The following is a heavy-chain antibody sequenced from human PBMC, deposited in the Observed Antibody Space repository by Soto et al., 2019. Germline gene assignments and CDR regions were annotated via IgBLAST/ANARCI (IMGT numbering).Heavy chain of an antibody. CDR1: GGTFSSYA. CDR2: IIPIFGTA. J-gene: IGHJ2*01. D-gene: IGHD2-21*01. CDR3: AGGAPEGVVHFDL. Sequence: QVQLVQSGAEVKKPGSSVKVSCKASGGTFSSYAISWVRQAPGQGLEWMGGIIPIFGTANYAQKFQGRVTIPADESTSTAYMALRSLRSEDAAVYYCAGGAPEGVVHFDLWGRGTLVTVSS. V-gene: IGHV1-69*12.